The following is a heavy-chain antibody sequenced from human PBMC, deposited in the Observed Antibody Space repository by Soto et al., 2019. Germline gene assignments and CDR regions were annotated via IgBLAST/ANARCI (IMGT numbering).Heavy chain of an antibody. CDR2: SHQSGNT. J-gene: IGHJ4*02. CDR1: GVSISSHDW. V-gene: IGHV4-4*02. CDR3: ATSDKTRFH. D-gene: IGHD1-26*01. Sequence: QVQLQESGPGLVKPSGTLSLTCAVSGVSISSHDWWTWVRQPPGKGLEWIGESHQSGNTNYNSSLESRVTISVDNSKNQFTLRLSSVTVADTAVYYCATSDKTRFHWGQGTLVTVSS.